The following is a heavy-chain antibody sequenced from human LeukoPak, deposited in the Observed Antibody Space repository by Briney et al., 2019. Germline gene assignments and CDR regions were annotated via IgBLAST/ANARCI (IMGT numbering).Heavy chain of an antibody. J-gene: IGHJ4*02. CDR2: IKQDGSEK. V-gene: IGHV3-7*01. CDR1: GFTFSSYR. Sequence: GGSLRLSCAASGFTFSSYRMSWVRQAPGKGLEWVANIKQDGSEKYYVDSVKGRFTISRDNAKNSLYLQMNSLRAEDTAVYYCAREWELLWGYFDYWGQGTLVTVSS. D-gene: IGHD1-26*01. CDR3: AREWELLWGYFDY.